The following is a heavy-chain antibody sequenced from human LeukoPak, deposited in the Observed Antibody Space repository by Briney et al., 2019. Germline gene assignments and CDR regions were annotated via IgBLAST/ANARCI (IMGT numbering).Heavy chain of an antibody. CDR2: ISYDGSNK. CDR3: AKDRLPTYGSGSYPEKYYFDY. D-gene: IGHD3-10*01. V-gene: IGHV3-30-3*01. Sequence: GGSLRLSCAASGFTFSSYAMHWVRQAPGKGLEWVAVISYDGSNKYYADSVKGRFTISRDNSKNTLYLQMNSLRAEDTAVYYCAKDRLPTYGSGSYPEKYYFDYWGQGTLVTVSS. J-gene: IGHJ4*02. CDR1: GFTFSSYA.